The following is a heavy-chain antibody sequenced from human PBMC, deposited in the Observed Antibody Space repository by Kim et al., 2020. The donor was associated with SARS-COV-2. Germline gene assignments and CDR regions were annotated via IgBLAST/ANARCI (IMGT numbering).Heavy chain of an antibody. D-gene: IGHD3-16*01. CDR3: ARQEKGGATDY. CDR2: YT. Sequence: YTKYSPSFQGHVTISGDRSFSTAYLQWSSLKASDTAIYYCARQEKGGATDYWGQGTLVTVSS. V-gene: IGHV5-10-1*01. J-gene: IGHJ4*02.